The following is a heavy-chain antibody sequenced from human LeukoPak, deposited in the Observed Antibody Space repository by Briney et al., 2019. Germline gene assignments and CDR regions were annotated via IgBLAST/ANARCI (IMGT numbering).Heavy chain of an antibody. D-gene: IGHD3-3*01. CDR3: ARTRLRFRPAWFDP. J-gene: IGHJ5*02. CDR1: GYTFTSYD. V-gene: IGHV1-8*01. Sequence: ASVKVSCKASGYTFTSYDINWVRQATGQGLEWMGWMNPNSGNTGYAQKFQGRVTMTRNTSISTAYTELSSLRSEDTAVYYCARTRLRFRPAWFDPWGQGTLVTVSS. CDR2: MNPNSGNT.